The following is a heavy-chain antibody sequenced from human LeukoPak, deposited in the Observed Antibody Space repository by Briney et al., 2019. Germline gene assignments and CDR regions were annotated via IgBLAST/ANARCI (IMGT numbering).Heavy chain of an antibody. D-gene: IGHD1-26*01. J-gene: IGHJ4*02. CDR1: GYTFTGYY. CDR2: INPNSGGT. V-gene: IGHV1-2*02. Sequence: ASVKVSCKASGYTFTGYYMHWVRQAPGQGLEWMGWINPNSGGTNYAQKFQGRVTMTRDTSISTAYMDLSSLRSEDTAVYYCASPTQWGGSYYGYWGQGTLVTVSS. CDR3: ASPTQWGGSYYGY.